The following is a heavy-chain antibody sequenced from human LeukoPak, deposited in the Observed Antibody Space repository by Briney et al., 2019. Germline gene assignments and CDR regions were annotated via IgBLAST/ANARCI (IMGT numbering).Heavy chain of an antibody. D-gene: IGHD6-19*01. V-gene: IGHV4-59*01. CDR3: ARDRGTVAGRADI. CDR1: GGSISSYY. Sequence: SETLSLTCAVSGGSISSYYWSWIRQPPGKGLEWIGYIYYSGSTNYNPSLKSRVTISVDTSKNQFSLKLSSVTAADTAVYYCARDRGTVAGRADIWGQGTMVTVSS. J-gene: IGHJ3*02. CDR2: IYYSGST.